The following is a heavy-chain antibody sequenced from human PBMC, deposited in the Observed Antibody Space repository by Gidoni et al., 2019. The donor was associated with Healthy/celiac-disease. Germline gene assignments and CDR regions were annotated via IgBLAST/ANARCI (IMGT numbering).Heavy chain of an antibody. CDR3: AHRRPSKLYNWFDP. CDR2: IYWNDDK. Sequence: QITLKESGPTLVKPTQTLTLTCTFSGFSLSTSGVGVGWIRQPPGKALEWLALIYWNDDKRYSPSLKSRLTITKDTSKNQVVLTMTNMDPVDTATYYCAHRRPSKLYNWFDPWGQGTLVTVSS. V-gene: IGHV2-5*01. J-gene: IGHJ5*02. CDR1: GFSLSTSGVG.